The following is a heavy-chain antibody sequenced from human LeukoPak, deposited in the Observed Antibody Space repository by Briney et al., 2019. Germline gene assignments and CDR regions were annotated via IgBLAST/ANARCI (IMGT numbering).Heavy chain of an antibody. V-gene: IGHV3-30*18. D-gene: IGHD6-19*01. Sequence: GGSLRLSCAASGFIFSDYAMSWFRQAPGKGLEWVAVISYDGSNKYYADSVKGRFTISRDNSKNTLYLQMNSLRAEDTAVYYCAKDGLAVAGTRRVLIDYWGQGTLVTVSS. CDR2: ISYDGSNK. CDR3: AKDGLAVAGTRRVLIDY. J-gene: IGHJ4*02. CDR1: GFIFSDYA.